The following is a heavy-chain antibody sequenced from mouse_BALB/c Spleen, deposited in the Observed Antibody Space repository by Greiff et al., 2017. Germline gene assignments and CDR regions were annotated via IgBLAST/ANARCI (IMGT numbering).Heavy chain of an antibody. V-gene: IGHV1-4*02. CDR3: ARGESSGYRGFAY. D-gene: IGHD3-1*01. CDR2: INPSSGYT. CDR1: GYTFTSYT. J-gene: IGHJ3*01. Sequence: QVQLQQSAAELARPGASVKMSCKASGYTFTSYTMHWVKQRPGQGLEWIGYINPSSGYTEYNQKFKDKTTLTADKSSRTAYMQLSSLTSEDSAVYYCARGESSGYRGFAYWGQGTLVTVSA.